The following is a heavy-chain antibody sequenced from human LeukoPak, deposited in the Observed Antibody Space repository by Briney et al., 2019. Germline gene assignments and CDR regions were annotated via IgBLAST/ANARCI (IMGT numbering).Heavy chain of an antibody. CDR1: AFTFSSYA. V-gene: IGHV3-23*01. Sequence: GGSLRLSCAASAFTFSSYAMSWVRQAPGKGLEWVSAISGSGGSTSYADSVKGRFTISRDNSKNTLYLQMNSLRAEDTAVYYCIIDIVVVTAAIGDYWGQGTLVTVSS. D-gene: IGHD2-21*02. CDR3: IIDIVVVTAAIGDY. CDR2: ISGSGGST. J-gene: IGHJ4*02.